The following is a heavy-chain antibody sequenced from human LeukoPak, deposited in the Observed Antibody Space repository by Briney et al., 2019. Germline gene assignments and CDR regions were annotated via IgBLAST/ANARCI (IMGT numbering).Heavy chain of an antibody. Sequence: QPGGSLRLSCAASGFTVSSNYMTWVRQAPGKGPEWVSIIYSGGTTYYADSVKGRFTISRDSSKNTLYLQMSSLRAEDTAVYYCARSPTRVSARGSFDSWGQETLVTVSS. CDR3: ARSPTRVSARGSFDS. D-gene: IGHD2-21*02. CDR1: GFTVSSNY. CDR2: IYSGGTT. J-gene: IGHJ4*02. V-gene: IGHV3-53*01.